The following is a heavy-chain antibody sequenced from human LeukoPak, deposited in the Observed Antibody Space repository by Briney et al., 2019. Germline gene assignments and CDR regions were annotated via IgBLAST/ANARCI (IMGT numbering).Heavy chain of an antibody. J-gene: IGHJ4*02. V-gene: IGHV3-21*01. CDR1: GFTFSSYS. Sequence: GGSLRLSCAASGFTFSSYSMNWVRQAPGKGLEWVSSISSSSSYIYYADSVKGRFTISRDNAKKSLYLQMNSLRAEDTAVYYCARDHLTYYYDSSGLYWGQGTLVTVSS. CDR3: ARDHLTYYYDSSGLY. CDR2: ISSSSSYI. D-gene: IGHD3-22*01.